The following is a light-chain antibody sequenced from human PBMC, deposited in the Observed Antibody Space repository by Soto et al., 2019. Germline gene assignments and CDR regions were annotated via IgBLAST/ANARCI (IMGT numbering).Light chain of an antibody. CDR2: DVS. J-gene: IGLJ2*01. CDR1: TSDVGGYNY. Sequence: QSALTQPASVSGSPGQSITISCTGTTSDVGGYNYVSWYQQHPGKAPKLMIYDVSNRPSGVSNRFSGSKSGNTASLTISGLQAEDDADYYCSSYTISSTLYVLFGGGTKLTVL. CDR3: SSYTISSTLYVL. V-gene: IGLV2-14*01.